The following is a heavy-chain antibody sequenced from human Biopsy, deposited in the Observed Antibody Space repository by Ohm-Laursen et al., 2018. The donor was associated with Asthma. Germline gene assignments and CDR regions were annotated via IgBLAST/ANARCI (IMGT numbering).Heavy chain of an antibody. CDR2: ISNDGKNE. Sequence: SSLRLSCAASGFPISNYGMHWVRQAPGKGLEWVAVISNDGKNEYYGDSVKGRFTISRDKSKSTLYLQLSSLRAEDTAVYFCAREPIKATYFYGMDVWGQGTTVTVSS. V-gene: IGHV3-30*19. D-gene: IGHD3-9*01. CDR1: GFPISNYG. J-gene: IGHJ6*02. CDR3: AREPIKATYFYGMDV.